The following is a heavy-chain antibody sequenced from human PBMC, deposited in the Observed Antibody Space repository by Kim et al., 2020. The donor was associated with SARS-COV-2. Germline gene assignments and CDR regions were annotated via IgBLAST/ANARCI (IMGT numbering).Heavy chain of an antibody. D-gene: IGHD6-13*01. CDR1: GYSFTSYW. CDR2: IYPGDSDT. CDR3: ARTWYSSSSAHFVY. Sequence: GESLKISCKGSGYSFTSYWIGWVRQMPGKGLEWMWIIYPGDSDTRYSPSFQGQVTISADKSISTAYLQWSSLKASDTTMYYCARTWYSSSSAHFVYWGQGTLVTVSS. J-gene: IGHJ4*02. V-gene: IGHV5-51*01.